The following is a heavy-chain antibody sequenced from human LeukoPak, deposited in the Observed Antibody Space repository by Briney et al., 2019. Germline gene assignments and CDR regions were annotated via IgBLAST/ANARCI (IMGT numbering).Heavy chain of an antibody. CDR3: AKEKVRGVIGY. J-gene: IGHJ4*02. D-gene: IGHD3-10*01. Sequence: GGTLRLSCAATGFTFRSYAMSWVRQAPGKGLEWVSAISGSGGSTYYADSVKGRFTISRDNSKNTLYLQMNSLRAEDTAVYYCAKEKVRGVIGYWGQGTLVTVSS. CDR1: GFTFRSYA. CDR2: ISGSGGST. V-gene: IGHV3-23*01.